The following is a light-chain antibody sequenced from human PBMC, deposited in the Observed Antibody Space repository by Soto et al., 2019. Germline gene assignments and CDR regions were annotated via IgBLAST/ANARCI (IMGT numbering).Light chain of an antibody. Sequence: DIVMTQSPLSLPVTPGEPASISCRSSQSLLNSNGYNYLDWYLQKPGQSPQLLIYLGSSRASGVPDRFSGSGSGTDFTLTISRVEAGDAGFYYCMQAIQAPLTFGQGTKVDIK. CDR3: MQAIQAPLT. CDR2: LGS. J-gene: IGKJ1*01. CDR1: QSLLNSNGYNY. V-gene: IGKV2-28*01.